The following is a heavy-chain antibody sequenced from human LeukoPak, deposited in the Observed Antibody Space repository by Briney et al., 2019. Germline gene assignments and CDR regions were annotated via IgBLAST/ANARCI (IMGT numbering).Heavy chain of an antibody. CDR2: IHPGGSDT. V-gene: IGHV5-51*01. CDR3: AVHRGSCSGVNCYRAFDI. CDR1: GYIFTNYW. Sequence: GESLQISCEGSGYIFTNYWIAWVRQMPGKGLEWMGIIHPGGSDTTYSPSFQGQVTISADKSITTAYLQWNSLKASDTAIYYCAVHRGSCSGVNCYRAFDIWGQGTMVTVSS. D-gene: IGHD2-15*01. J-gene: IGHJ3*02.